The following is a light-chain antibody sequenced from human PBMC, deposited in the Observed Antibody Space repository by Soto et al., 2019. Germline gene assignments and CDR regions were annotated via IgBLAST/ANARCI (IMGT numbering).Light chain of an antibody. CDR1: QSVSSN. CDR2: GAS. J-gene: IGKJ4*01. Sequence: EIVMTQSPATLSVSPGERATLSCRASQSVSSNLAWYQQKPGQAPRLLIYGASIRGTGIPARFSGSGSGTEFTLTISSLQSEDVAVYYCQQYNNWPPLLTFGGGTKVEIK. CDR3: QQYNNWPPLLT. V-gene: IGKV3D-15*01.